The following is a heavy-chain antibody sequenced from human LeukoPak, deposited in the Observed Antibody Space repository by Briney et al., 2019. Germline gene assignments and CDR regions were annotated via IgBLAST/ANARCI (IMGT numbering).Heavy chain of an antibody. CDR3: TRYYYGSGSYGELEY. CDR2: IKSKTDGGTT. J-gene: IGHJ4*02. V-gene: IGHV3-15*01. CDR1: GFTFSNAW. Sequence: PGGSLRLSCAASGFTFSNAWMAWVRQAPGKGLEWVGRIKSKTDGGTTDYAAPVKGRFTISRDDSKNTLYLQMNSLKTEDTAVYYCTRYYYGSGSYGELEYWGQGTLVTVSS. D-gene: IGHD3-10*01.